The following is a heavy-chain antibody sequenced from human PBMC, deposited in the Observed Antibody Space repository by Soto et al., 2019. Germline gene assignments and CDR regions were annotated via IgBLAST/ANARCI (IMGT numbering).Heavy chain of an antibody. CDR3: AKGVGRHGYTTFSHFYHYAIDV. V-gene: IGHV3-23*01. CDR1: GFTFSSYA. CDR2: ISGSGDST. Sequence: GGSLRLSCAASGFTFSSYAKGWVRQGPGKGLEWVSVISGSGDSTYYADSVKGRYTISRDNSKNTLYMQMNRLRADDTAVYYCAKGVGRHGYTTFSHFYHYAIDVWGQGTTVTVFS. J-gene: IGHJ6*02. D-gene: IGHD6-13*01.